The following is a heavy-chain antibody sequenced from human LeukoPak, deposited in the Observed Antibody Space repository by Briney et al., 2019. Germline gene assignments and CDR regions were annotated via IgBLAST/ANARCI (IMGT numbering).Heavy chain of an antibody. CDR2: ISYDGSNK. CDR1: GFTFSSYA. J-gene: IGHJ4*02. D-gene: IGHD2-21*01. Sequence: GRSLRFSCAASGFTFSSYAMHWVRQAPGKGLEWVAVISYDGSNKYYADSVKGRFTISRDNSKNTLYLQMNSLRAEDTAVYYCARDHILDYWGQGTLVTVSS. CDR3: ARDHILDY. V-gene: IGHV3-30-3*01.